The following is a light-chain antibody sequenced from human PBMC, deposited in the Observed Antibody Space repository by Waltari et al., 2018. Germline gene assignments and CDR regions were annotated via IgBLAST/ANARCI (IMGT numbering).Light chain of an antibody. Sequence: DIQMTQSPSTLSASVGDRVTITCRASQSISNWLVWYQQKPGKAPKLLIYKASTLETGVPSRFSGSGSGTEFTLTISHLQPDDFATYYCQQYNYYWTFGQGTKVEI. J-gene: IGKJ1*01. V-gene: IGKV1-5*03. CDR3: QQYNYYWT. CDR1: QSISNW. CDR2: KAS.